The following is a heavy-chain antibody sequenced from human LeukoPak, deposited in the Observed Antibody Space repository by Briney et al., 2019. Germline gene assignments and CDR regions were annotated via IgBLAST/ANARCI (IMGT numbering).Heavy chain of an antibody. Sequence: NPGGSLRLSCAASGFTFSDYYMSWLRQAPGKGLEGVSYISSSGSTIYYADSVKGRFTISRDNAKNSLYLQMNSLRAEDTAVYYCAREWGDYGDYEGGPDIWGQGTMVTVSS. CDR2: ISSSGSTI. D-gene: IGHD4-17*01. V-gene: IGHV3-11*04. CDR1: GFTFSDYY. CDR3: AREWGDYGDYEGGPDI. J-gene: IGHJ3*02.